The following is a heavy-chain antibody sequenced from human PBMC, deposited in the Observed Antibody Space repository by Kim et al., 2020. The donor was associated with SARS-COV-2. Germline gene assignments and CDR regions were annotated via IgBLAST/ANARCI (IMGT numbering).Heavy chain of an antibody. CDR2: IYYSGST. J-gene: IGHJ4*02. D-gene: IGHD2-2*01. CDR1: GGSISSSSYY. V-gene: IGHV4-39*01. Sequence: SETLSLTCTVSGGSISSSSYYWGWIRQPPGKGLEWIGSIYYSGSTYYNPSLKSRVTISVDTSKNQFSLKLSSVTAADTAVYYCARQLSSTSSQWGAYYFDYWGQGTLVTVSS. CDR3: ARQLSSTSSQWGAYYFDY.